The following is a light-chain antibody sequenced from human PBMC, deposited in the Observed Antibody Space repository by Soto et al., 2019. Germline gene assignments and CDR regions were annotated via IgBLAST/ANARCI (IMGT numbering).Light chain of an antibody. CDR3: QQRSGWPST. CDR1: QSVTWY. Sequence: EIVLTQSPATLSLSPGERATLSCRASQSVTWYLAWYQQKPGQAPRLLIYDASNRAPGIPPRFSGSGSGTDFTLTISSLEPEDFAVYYCQQRSGWPSTFGGGTRLQIK. J-gene: IGKJ4*01. V-gene: IGKV3-11*01. CDR2: DAS.